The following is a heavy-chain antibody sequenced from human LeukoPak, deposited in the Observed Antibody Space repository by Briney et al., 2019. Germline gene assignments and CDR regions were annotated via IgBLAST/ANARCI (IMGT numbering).Heavy chain of an antibody. CDR1: GGTFSSYA. D-gene: IGHD3-22*01. CDR3: ATDDYDSSGYYRDY. V-gene: IGHV1-69*06. CDR2: IIPIFGTA. Sequence: SVKVSCKASGGTFSSYAISWVRQAPGQGLEWMGGIIPIFGTANYAQKFQGRVTMTEDTSTDTAYMELSSLRSEDTAVYYCATDDYDSSGYYRDYWGQGTLVTVSS. J-gene: IGHJ4*02.